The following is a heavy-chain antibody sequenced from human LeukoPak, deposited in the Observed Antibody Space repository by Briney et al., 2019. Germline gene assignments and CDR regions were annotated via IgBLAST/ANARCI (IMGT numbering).Heavy chain of an antibody. Sequence: SETLSLTCTVSGGSISSYYWSWIRQPPGKGLEWIGYINYSGSTNYNPSLKSRVTISVDTSKNQFSLKLSSVTAADTAVYYCARLKRFGDPYGMDVWGQGTTVTVSS. CDR1: GGSISSYY. V-gene: IGHV4-59*08. D-gene: IGHD3-10*01. CDR2: INYSGST. CDR3: ARLKRFGDPYGMDV. J-gene: IGHJ6*02.